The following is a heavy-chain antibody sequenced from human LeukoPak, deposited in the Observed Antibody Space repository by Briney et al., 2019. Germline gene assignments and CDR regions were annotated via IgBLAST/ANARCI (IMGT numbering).Heavy chain of an antibody. Sequence: GASVKVSCKVSGYTLTELSMHWVRQAPGKGLEWMGGFDPEDGETIYAQKFQGRVTMTEDPSTDTAYMELSSLRSEDTAVYYCATGPQLWRQDGWFDPWGQGTLVTVSS. CDR3: ATGPQLWRQDGWFDP. V-gene: IGHV1-24*01. CDR2: FDPEDGET. D-gene: IGHD5-24*01. CDR1: GYTLTELS. J-gene: IGHJ5*02.